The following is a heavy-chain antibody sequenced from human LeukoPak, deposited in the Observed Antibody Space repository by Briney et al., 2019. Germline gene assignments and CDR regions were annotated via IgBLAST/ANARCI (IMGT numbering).Heavy chain of an antibody. J-gene: IGHJ5*02. CDR1: GGTFSSYA. CDR2: IIPIFGTA. CDR3: ARVIYRGTNWFDP. V-gene: IGHV1-69*01. D-gene: IGHD3-16*01. Sequence: SVKGSCKASGGTFSSYAISWVRQAPGQGLEWMGGIIPIFGTANYAQKFQGRVTITADESTSTAYMELSSLRSEDTAVYYCARVIYRGTNWFDPWGQGTLVTVSS.